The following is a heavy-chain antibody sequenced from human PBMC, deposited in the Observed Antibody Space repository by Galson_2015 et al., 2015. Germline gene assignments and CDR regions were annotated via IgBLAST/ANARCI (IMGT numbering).Heavy chain of an antibody. Sequence: ETLSLTCTVSGGSISTSTHYWHWLRPPPGKGLEWVGNSHYSGITYYNPSLKGRVSVSVDTSKNQFSLRLTSVTAADTALYFCARNWDSSTLLGNAFDVWGQGTMVTVTS. CDR3: ARNWDSSTLLGNAFDV. D-gene: IGHD2-2*01. CDR2: SHYSGIT. CDR1: GGSISTSTHY. J-gene: IGHJ3*01. V-gene: IGHV4-39*01.